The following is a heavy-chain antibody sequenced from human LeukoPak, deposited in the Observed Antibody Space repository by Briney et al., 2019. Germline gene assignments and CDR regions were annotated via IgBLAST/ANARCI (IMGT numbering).Heavy chain of an antibody. CDR3: ASVEHWPQRGVFDI. CDR2: IYGGDIT. CDR1: GFAVSNNY. D-gene: IGHD1/OR15-1a*01. J-gene: IGHJ3*02. Sequence: GGSLRLSCAAPGFAVSNNYMSWVRQAPGKGLEWVSIIYGGDITLYADSVKGRFTISRDNSKNTLYLQMNSLRAEDTAVYYCASVEHWPQRGVFDIWGQGTMVTVSS. V-gene: IGHV3-53*01.